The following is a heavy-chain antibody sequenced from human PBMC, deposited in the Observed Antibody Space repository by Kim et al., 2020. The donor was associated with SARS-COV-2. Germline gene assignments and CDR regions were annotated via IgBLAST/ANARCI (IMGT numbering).Heavy chain of an antibody. J-gene: IGHJ6*02. CDR3: ARVVGPRPESTLDYYYGMDV. CDR2: INTNTGNP. CDR1: GYTFTSYA. Sequence: ASVKVSCKASGYTFTSYAMNWVRQAPGQGLEWMGWINTNTGNPTYAQGFTGRFVFSLDTSVSTAYLQISSLKAEDTAVYYCARVVGPRPESTLDYYYGMDVWGQGTTVTVSS. V-gene: IGHV7-4-1*02.